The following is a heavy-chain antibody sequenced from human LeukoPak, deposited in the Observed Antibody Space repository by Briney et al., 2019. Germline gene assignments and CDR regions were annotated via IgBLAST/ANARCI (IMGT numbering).Heavy chain of an antibody. CDR2: TSYDGIHK. CDR1: GLTFSRSA. Sequence: GGSLRLSCTDSGLTFSRSAMHWVRQAPGKGLEWVAVTSYDGIHKYYADSVQGRFTISRDNSENTLYLHMNSLRVEDTALYYCARDNIAGSGSSDWGQGTLVTVSS. CDR3: ARDNIAGSGSSD. V-gene: IGHV3-30-3*01. D-gene: IGHD3-10*01. J-gene: IGHJ4*02.